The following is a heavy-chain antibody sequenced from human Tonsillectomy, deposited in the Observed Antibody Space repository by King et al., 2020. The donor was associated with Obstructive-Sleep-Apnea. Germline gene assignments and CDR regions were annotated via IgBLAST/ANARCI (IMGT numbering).Heavy chain of an antibody. V-gene: IGHV1-69*01. CDR2: IIPIFGTA. D-gene: IGHD3-3*01. Sequence: VQLVESGAEVKKPGSSVKVSCKASGGTFSSYAISWVRQAPGQGLEWMGGIIPIFGTANYAQKFQGRVTITADESTSTAYMELSSLRSEDTAVYYCARVITIFGVVIAYNWFDPWGQGTLVTVSS. CDR1: GGTFSSYA. CDR3: ARVITIFGVVIAYNWFDP. J-gene: IGHJ5*02.